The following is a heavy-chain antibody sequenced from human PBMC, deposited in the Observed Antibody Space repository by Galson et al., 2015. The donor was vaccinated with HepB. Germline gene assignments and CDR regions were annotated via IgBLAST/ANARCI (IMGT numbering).Heavy chain of an antibody. Sequence: SVKVSCKASGYTFTSYAMHWVRQAPGQRLEWMEWINAGNGNTKYSQKFQGRVTITRDTSASTAYMELSSLRSEDTAVYYCARVRDYGGNRSAFDIWGQGTMVTVSS. J-gene: IGHJ3*02. CDR2: INAGNGNT. D-gene: IGHD4-23*01. CDR1: GYTFTSYA. CDR3: ARVRDYGGNRSAFDI. V-gene: IGHV1-3*01.